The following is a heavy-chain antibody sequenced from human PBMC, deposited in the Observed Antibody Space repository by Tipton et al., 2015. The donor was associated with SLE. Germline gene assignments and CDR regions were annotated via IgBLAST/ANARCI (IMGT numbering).Heavy chain of an antibody. CDR1: GFTVSSNY. D-gene: IGHD6-13*01. V-gene: IGHV3-53*05. Sequence: SLRLSCAASGFTVSSNYMSWVRQAPGKGLEWVSVIYSGGSTYYADSVKGRFTISRDNSKNTLYLQMNSLRAEDTAVYYCARDNWLGPREQQLVTEYFQHWGQGTLVTVSS. CDR3: ARDNWLGPREQQLVTEYFQH. CDR2: IYSGGST. J-gene: IGHJ1*01.